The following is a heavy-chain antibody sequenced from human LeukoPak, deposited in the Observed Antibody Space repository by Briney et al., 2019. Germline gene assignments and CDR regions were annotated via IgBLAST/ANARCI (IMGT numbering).Heavy chain of an antibody. Sequence: ASVKVSCKASGYTFTTYDINWVRQATGQGLEWMGWMKSNSGNTGYAQKFQGRVTITKNTSVSTAYMELSSLRSEDTAVYYCAREGYCSGGSCPLDYWGRGTLVTVSS. J-gene: IGHJ4*02. D-gene: IGHD2-15*01. CDR2: MKSNSGNT. CDR3: AREGYCSGGSCPLDY. V-gene: IGHV1-8*03. CDR1: GYTFTTYD.